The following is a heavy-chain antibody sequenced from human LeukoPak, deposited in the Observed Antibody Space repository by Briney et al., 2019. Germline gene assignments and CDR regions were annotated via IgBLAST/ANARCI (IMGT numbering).Heavy chain of an antibody. J-gene: IGHJ4*02. V-gene: IGHV1-2*02. CDR2: IKPNSGGT. CDR3: ARDMVRSTYFDY. Sequence: ASVKVSCKASGYTFTGYYMHWVRQAPGQGLEWMGWIKPNSGGTKYSQKSQGRVTMTRDTSISTAYMELSRLSSDDTAVYYCARDMVRSTYFDYWGQGTLVAVSS. D-gene: IGHD3-10*01. CDR1: GYTFTGYY.